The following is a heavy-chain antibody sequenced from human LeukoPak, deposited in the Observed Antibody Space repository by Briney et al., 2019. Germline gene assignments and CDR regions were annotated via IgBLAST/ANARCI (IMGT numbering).Heavy chain of an antibody. CDR2: ISGSGGST. Sequence: GGSLRLSCAASGFTFSSYAMSCVRHAPGKGLEWVSAISGSGGSTYYADCVKGRFTISRDNSKNTLYLQMNSLRAEDTAVYYCAKVGADIVVVPAAMPAFAFDIWGQGTMVTVSS. V-gene: IGHV3-23*01. CDR3: AKVGADIVVVPAAMPAFAFDI. CDR1: GFTFSSYA. J-gene: IGHJ3*02. D-gene: IGHD2-2*01.